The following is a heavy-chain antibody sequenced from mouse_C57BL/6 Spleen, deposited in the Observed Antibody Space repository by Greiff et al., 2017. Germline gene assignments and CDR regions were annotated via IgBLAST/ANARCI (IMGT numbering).Heavy chain of an antibody. CDR3: AMDLATVVARGFAY. D-gene: IGHD1-1*01. CDR2: INPNNGGT. J-gene: IGHJ3*01. V-gene: IGHV1-18*01. CDR1: GYTFTDYN. Sequence: VQLQQSGPELVKPGASVKIPCKASGYTFTDYNMDWVKRSHGKSLEWIGAINPNNGGTIYNQKFKGKATLTVDKSSSTAYMELRSLTSEDTAVDYCAMDLATVVARGFAYWGQGTLVTVSA.